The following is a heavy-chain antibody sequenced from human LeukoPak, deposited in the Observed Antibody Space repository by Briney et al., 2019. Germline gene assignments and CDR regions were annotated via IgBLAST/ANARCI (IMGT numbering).Heavy chain of an antibody. Sequence: ASVKVSCKASGYTFTGYYMHWVRQAPGQGLEWMGLSNPNSGGTNYAQKFQGRVTMTRDTSISTAYMELSRLRSDDTAVYYCARDRRELSDLDYWGQGTLVTVSS. V-gene: IGHV1-2*02. J-gene: IGHJ4*02. D-gene: IGHD1-26*01. CDR3: ARDRRELSDLDY. CDR2: SNPNSGGT. CDR1: GYTFTGYY.